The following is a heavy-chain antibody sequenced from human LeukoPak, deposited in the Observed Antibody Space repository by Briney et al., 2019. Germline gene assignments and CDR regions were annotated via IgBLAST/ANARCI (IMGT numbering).Heavy chain of an antibody. V-gene: IGHV3-23*01. CDR3: AKGLSSERYPYFDY. CDR2: TSGSGGNT. D-gene: IGHD1-26*01. J-gene: IGHJ4*02. CDR1: GFTFSSYA. Sequence: GGSLRLSCAASGFTFSSYAMSWVRQAPGSGLEWVSATSGSGGNTYYADSVKGRFTISRDNSKDTLYLQMNSLRAEDTAVYYCAKGLSSERYPYFDYWGQGTLVTVSS.